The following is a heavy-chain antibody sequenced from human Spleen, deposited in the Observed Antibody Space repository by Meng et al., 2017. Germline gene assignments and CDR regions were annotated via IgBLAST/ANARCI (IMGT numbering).Heavy chain of an antibody. J-gene: IGHJ3*01. CDR2: ISWNSGSI. D-gene: IGHD4-17*01. Sequence: GGSLRLSCAASGFTFDDYAMHWVRQAPGKGLEWVSGISWNSGSIGYADSVKGRFTISRDNAKNSLYLQMNSLRAEDTALYYCAEFLVVVGDYGGAFDVWGQGTMVTVSS. CDR1: GFTFDDYA. CDR3: AEFLVVVGDYGGAFDV. V-gene: IGHV3-9*01.